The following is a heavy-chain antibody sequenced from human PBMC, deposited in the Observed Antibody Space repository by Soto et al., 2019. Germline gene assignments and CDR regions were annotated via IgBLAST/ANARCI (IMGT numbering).Heavy chain of an antibody. CDR3: AKGHYYDNFGNRFAVGMFTN. Sequence: GLSLRLSCAASGFTVTNYALRWVRPAPGKGLECVPSISGGGTGTYSADAVKGRFTISSDKSRNTVYLQMSSLRAEDTAVYYCAKGHYYDNFGNRFAVGMFTNWGQGTRVTVSS. CDR2: ISGGGTGT. D-gene: IGHD3-22*01. CDR1: GFTVTNYA. J-gene: IGHJ4*02. V-gene: IGHV3-23*01.